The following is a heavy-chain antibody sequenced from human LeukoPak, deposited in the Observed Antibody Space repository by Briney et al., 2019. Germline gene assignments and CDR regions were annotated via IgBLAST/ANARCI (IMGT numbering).Heavy chain of an antibody. CDR2: IYTGGST. D-gene: IGHD3-3*02. Sequence: PSETLSLTCTVSGGSISGYYWSWVRQPAGKGLEWIGRIYTGGSTNYNPSLKSRVTMSVGTSKNQFSLKLSSVTAADTAVYYCASTISIFGNDYWGQGTLVTVSS. V-gene: IGHV4-4*07. CDR1: GGSISGYY. CDR3: ASTISIFGNDY. J-gene: IGHJ4*02.